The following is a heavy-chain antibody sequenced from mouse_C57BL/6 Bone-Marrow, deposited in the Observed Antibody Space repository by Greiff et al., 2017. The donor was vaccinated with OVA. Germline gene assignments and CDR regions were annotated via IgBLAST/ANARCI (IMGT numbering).Heavy chain of an antibody. D-gene: IGHD1-1*01. Sequence: EVQRVESGGDLVKPGGSLKLSCAASGFTFSSYGMSWVRQTPDKRLEWVATISSGGSYTYYPDSVKGRMSTSRDNAKDTLYLRMSSLESEDTAVYYCAGQFYYYGSSRCFDVWGTGTTVTVSS. CDR2: ISSGGSYT. J-gene: IGHJ1*03. CDR3: AGQFYYYGSSRCFDV. V-gene: IGHV5-6*01. CDR1: GFTFSSYG.